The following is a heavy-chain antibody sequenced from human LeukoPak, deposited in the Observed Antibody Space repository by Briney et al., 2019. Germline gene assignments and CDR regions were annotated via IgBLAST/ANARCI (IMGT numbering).Heavy chain of an antibody. J-gene: IGHJ4*02. Sequence: GGSLRLSCAASGFIFDEYALHWVRQAAGRGLEWVSGISWNSGSIGYAESVKGRFTISRDTAKNSLYLQMNSLRAEDTALYYCVKGYSYGMTYYFDYWGQGTLVTVSS. CDR2: ISWNSGSI. V-gene: IGHV3-9*01. CDR3: VKGYSYGMTYYFDY. D-gene: IGHD5-18*01. CDR1: GFIFDEYA.